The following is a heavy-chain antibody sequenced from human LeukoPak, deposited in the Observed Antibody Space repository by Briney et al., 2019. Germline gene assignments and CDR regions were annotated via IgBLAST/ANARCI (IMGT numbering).Heavy chain of an antibody. V-gene: IGHV3-23*01. CDR2: ISGSGGST. J-gene: IGHJ4*02. D-gene: IGHD3-9*01. Sequence: PGGSLRLSCAASGFTFSSYAMSWVRQAPGKGLEWVSAISGSGGSTYYADSVKGRFTISRDNSKNTLYLQMNSLRAEDTAVYYCAKGDDYDILTGYPATDYFDYWGQGTLVTVSS. CDR3: AKGDDYDILTGYPATDYFDY. CDR1: GFTFSSYA.